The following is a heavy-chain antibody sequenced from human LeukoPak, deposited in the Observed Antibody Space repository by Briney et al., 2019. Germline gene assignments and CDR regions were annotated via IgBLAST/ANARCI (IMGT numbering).Heavy chain of an antibody. CDR2: IYHSGST. Sequence: KPSETLSLTCAVSGYSISSGYYWGWIRQPPGKGLEWIGSIYHSGSTYYNPSLKSRVTISVDTSKNQFSLKLSSVTAADTAVYYCASRPRIAAAGTIDYWGQGTLVTVSP. CDR3: ASRPRIAAAGTIDY. D-gene: IGHD6-13*01. J-gene: IGHJ4*02. CDR1: GYSISSGYY. V-gene: IGHV4-38-2*01.